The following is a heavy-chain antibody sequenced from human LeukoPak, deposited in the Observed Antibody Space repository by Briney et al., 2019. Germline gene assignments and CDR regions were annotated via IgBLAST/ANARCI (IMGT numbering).Heavy chain of an antibody. V-gene: IGHV3-30*02. CDR2: IRYGGSNK. CDR3: AKGAVTYYYDSSGYYPFDY. D-gene: IGHD3-22*01. J-gene: IGHJ4*02. Sequence: GGSLRLSCAASGVTFSSYGRHWVRQAPGKGLEWVAFIRYGGSNKYYADSVKGRFTISRDNSKNTLYLQMNSLRAEDTAVYYCAKGAVTYYYDSSGYYPFDYWGQGTLVTVSS. CDR1: GVTFSSYG.